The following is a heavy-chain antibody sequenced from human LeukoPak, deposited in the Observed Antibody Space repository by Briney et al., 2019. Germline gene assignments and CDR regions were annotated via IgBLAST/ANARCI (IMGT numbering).Heavy chain of an antibody. CDR1: GGTFSSYA. D-gene: IGHD3-10*01. CDR2: IIPIFGIA. J-gene: IGHJ4*02. V-gene: IGHV1-69*04. CDR3: AGETFAITMVRGVILHY. Sequence: SVKVSCKASGGTFSSYAISWVRQAPGQGLEWMGRIIPIFGIANYAQKLQGRVTITADKSTSTADMELSSLRSEDTAVYYCAGETFAITMVRGVILHYWGQGTLVTVSS.